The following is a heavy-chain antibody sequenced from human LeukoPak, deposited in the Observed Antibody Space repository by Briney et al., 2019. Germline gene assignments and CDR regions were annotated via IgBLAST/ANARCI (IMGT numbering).Heavy chain of an antibody. D-gene: IGHD4-17*01. CDR2: INHSGST. V-gene: IGHV4-34*01. Sequence: SETLSLTCAVYGGSFSGYYWTWIRQSPGMGLEWIGEINHSGSTNYNPSLKSRVTMSLDTSKNQFSLKLNSVTAADTAVYYCARADYADLAGWGQGTLVTVSS. J-gene: IGHJ4*02. CDR1: GGSFSGYY. CDR3: ARADYADLAG.